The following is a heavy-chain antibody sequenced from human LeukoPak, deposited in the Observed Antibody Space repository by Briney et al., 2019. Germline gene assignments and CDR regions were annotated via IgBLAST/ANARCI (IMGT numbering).Heavy chain of an antibody. Sequence: GGSLRLSCAASGFTFSSYGMHWVRQAPGKGLEWVAFIRYDGSNKYYADSVKGRFTISGDNSKNTLYLQMNSLRAEDTAVYYCAKVRPTQDYRSYYYYMDVWGKGTTVTISS. CDR2: IRYDGSNK. V-gene: IGHV3-30*02. D-gene: IGHD4/OR15-4a*01. J-gene: IGHJ6*03. CDR1: GFTFSSYG. CDR3: AKVRPTQDYRSYYYYMDV.